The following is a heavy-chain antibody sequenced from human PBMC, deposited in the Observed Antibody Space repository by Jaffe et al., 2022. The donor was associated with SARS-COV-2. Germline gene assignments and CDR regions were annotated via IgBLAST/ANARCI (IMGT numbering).Heavy chain of an antibody. CDR2: ISSSSSTI. Sequence: EVQLVESGGGLVQPGGSLRLSCAASGFTFSSYSMNWVRQAPGKGLEWVSYISSSSSTIYYADSVKGRFTISRDNAKNSLYLQMNSLRDEDTAVYYCARNDHYYDSSGYYLEVPDAFDIWGQGTMVTVSS. V-gene: IGHV3-48*02. CDR1: GFTFSSYS. CDR3: ARNDHYYDSSGYYLEVPDAFDI. D-gene: IGHD3-22*01. J-gene: IGHJ3*02.